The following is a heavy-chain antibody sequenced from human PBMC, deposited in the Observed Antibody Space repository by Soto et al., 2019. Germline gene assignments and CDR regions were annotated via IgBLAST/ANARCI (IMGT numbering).Heavy chain of an antibody. CDR3: AGRDGQSYFDL. Sequence: QVQLVQSGAEVKKPGASVKVSCKASGYTFTSYDINWVRQATGQGLEWMGWMHPNSGTTGYAQKFQGKVTMTRNASIMTAYMELRSLRSEDTAVYYCAGRDGQSYFDLWGRGPLVTVSS. V-gene: IGHV1-8*01. CDR1: GYTFTSYD. CDR2: MHPNSGTT. J-gene: IGHJ2*01.